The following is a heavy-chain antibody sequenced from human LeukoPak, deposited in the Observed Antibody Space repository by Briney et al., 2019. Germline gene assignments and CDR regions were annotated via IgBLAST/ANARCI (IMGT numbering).Heavy chain of an antibody. J-gene: IGHJ5*02. CDR2: IRYDGSNK. CDR3: ATGPILTGLPDFDP. V-gene: IGHV3-30*02. D-gene: IGHD3-9*01. CDR1: GFTFSSYG. Sequence: GGSLRLSCAAPGFTFSSYGMHWVRQAPGKGLEWVAFIRYDGSNKYYADSVKGRFTISRDSSKNTLYLQMNSLRAEDTAVYYCATGPILTGLPDFDPWGQGTLVTVSS.